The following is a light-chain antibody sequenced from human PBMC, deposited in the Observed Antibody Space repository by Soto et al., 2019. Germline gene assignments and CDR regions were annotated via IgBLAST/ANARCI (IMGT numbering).Light chain of an antibody. CDR1: SSNIGAGYD. CDR3: QSYDISLSGSV. J-gene: IGLJ7*01. CDR2: GNS. V-gene: IGLV1-40*01. Sequence: QSVLTQPPSVSGAPGQRVTISCTGSSSNIGAGYDVHWYQQLPGTAPKLLIYGNSNRPSGVPDRFSGSKSGTSASLAITGLHAEDEADYYCQSYDISLSGSVFGGGTQLTVL.